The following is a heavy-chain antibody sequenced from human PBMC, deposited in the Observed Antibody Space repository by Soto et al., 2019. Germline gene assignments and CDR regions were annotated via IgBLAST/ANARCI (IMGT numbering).Heavy chain of an antibody. V-gene: IGHV3-48*03. CDR1: GFNFKIYG. CDR2: ISTLGTTI. D-gene: IGHD2-15*01. Sequence: GGSLRLSCSASGFNFKIYGITWVRQAPGKGLEWISDISTLGTTIHYADSVRNRFTISRDHPTNTVYLHLTSLRDEDTAVYYCARLAIMGVVKSPLFLFDLWGQRTLVTVSS. J-gene: IGHJ4*02. CDR3: ARLAIMGVVKSPLFLFDL.